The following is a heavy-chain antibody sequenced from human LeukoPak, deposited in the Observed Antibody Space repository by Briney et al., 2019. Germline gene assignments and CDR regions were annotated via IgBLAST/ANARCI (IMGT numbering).Heavy chain of an antibody. J-gene: IGHJ3*01. V-gene: IGHV3-48*01. CDR2: ISSSSTI. D-gene: IGHD5-12*01. CDR1: RFTFSSYS. Sequence: GGSLRLSCAASRFTFSSYSMNWVRQAPGKGLEWVSYISSSSTIYYADSVKGRFTISRDNAKNSLYLQMNSLRAEDTAVYYCARGGSYYDCWGQGTMVTVSS. CDR3: ARGGSYYDC.